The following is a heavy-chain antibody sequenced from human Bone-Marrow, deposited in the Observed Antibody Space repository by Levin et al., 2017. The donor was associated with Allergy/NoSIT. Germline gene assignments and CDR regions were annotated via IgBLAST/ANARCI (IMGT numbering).Heavy chain of an antibody. CDR2: ISYDGSNK. J-gene: IGHJ6*02. V-gene: IGHV3-30*04. CDR1: GFTFNNYA. Sequence: SCAASGFTFNNYAIHWVRQAPGKGLEWLALISYDGSNKYYADSVKGRFTISGDNSRYTLYLEMNSLRAEDTAVYYCARYGWYSSSGYHYYYGMDVWGQGTTVTVSS. CDR3: ARYGWYSSSGYHYYYGMDV. D-gene: IGHD6-19*01.